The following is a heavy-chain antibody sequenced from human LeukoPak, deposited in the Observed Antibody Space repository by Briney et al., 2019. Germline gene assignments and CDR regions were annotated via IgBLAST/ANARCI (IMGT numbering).Heavy chain of an antibody. D-gene: IGHD4-23*01. CDR2: ISGYSDNT. Sequence: GASVKVSCKASGYSXTTYGFTGVRQAPGQGLEWMGWISGYSDNTNYAQKLQGRVTMTTDTSTSTAYMELRSLRSDDTAVYYCSSRAYGGSSFDYWGQGTLVTVSS. CDR1: GYSXTTYG. V-gene: IGHV1-18*01. J-gene: IGHJ4*02. CDR3: SSRAYGGSSFDY.